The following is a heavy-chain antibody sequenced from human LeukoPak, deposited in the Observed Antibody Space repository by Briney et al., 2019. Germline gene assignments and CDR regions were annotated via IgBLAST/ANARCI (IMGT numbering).Heavy chain of an antibody. J-gene: IGHJ6*02. Sequence: ASVNVSCKASGYTFTSYDINWVRQATGQGLEWMGWMNPNSGNTGYAQKFQGRVTMTRDTSTSTVYMELSSLRSEDTAVYYCARDRVQYSSSWYPRGIAYYYYGMDVWGQGTTVTVSS. CDR3: ARDRVQYSSSWYPRGIAYYYYGMDV. D-gene: IGHD6-13*01. V-gene: IGHV1-8*01. CDR2: MNPNSGNT. CDR1: GYTFTSYD.